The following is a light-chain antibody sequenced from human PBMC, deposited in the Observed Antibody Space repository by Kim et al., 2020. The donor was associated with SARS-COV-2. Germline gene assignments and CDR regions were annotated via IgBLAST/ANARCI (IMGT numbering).Light chain of an antibody. V-gene: IGKV3-11*01. Sequence: PGETATLSCRASESVSYYLAWYQQKPGQAPRLLIYDASNRATGIPARFSGSGSGTDFTLTISSLEPEDFAVYYCQQRSNWVTFGGGTKVDIK. CDR2: DAS. J-gene: IGKJ4*01. CDR1: ESVSYY. CDR3: QQRSNWVT.